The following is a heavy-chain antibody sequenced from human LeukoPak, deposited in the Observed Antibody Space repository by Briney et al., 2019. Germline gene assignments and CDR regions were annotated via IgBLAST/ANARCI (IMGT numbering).Heavy chain of an antibody. J-gene: IGHJ5*02. CDR3: ARNQRIGVPASNWFDP. D-gene: IGHD6-19*01. CDR1: GYTFTTYA. V-gene: IGHV1-3*01. CDR2: INGGNGNT. Sequence: ASVKVSCKASGYTFTTYAIHWVRQAPGQSLEWMGWINGGNGNTEYSQKFQDRVTITRDRSASTAYMELSSLRSEDTALYYCARNQRIGVPASNWFDPWGQGTLVIVSS.